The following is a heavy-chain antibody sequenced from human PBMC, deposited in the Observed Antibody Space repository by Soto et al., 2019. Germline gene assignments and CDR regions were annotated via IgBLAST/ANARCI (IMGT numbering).Heavy chain of an antibody. CDR1: GGTLNSYT. D-gene: IGHD4-17*01. J-gene: IGHJ4*02. Sequence: QVQLVQSGAEVKKPGSSVRVSCKPSGGTLNSYTISWVRQAPGQGLEWMGGIIPVFGTTDYAQKFQGRVTITAEHSSGTAYLDLFSLRSEDTAIYYCPISNSYGRGDFWGQGTLVTVSS. CDR2: IIPVFGTT. V-gene: IGHV1-69*01. CDR3: PISNSYGRGDF.